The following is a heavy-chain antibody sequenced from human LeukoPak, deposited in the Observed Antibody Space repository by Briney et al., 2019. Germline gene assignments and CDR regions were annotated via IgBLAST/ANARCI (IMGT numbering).Heavy chain of an antibody. D-gene: IGHD3-9*01. Sequence: SETLSVTCTVSGGSISSSSYYWGWIRQPPGKGLEWIGSIYYSGSAYYNPSLKSRVTISVDTSKNQFSLKLSSVTAADTAVYYCARGLMYYDILTGYYQDAFDIWGQGTMVTVSS. V-gene: IGHV4-39*01. CDR3: ARGLMYYDILTGYYQDAFDI. CDR2: IYYSGSA. J-gene: IGHJ3*02. CDR1: GGSISSSSYY.